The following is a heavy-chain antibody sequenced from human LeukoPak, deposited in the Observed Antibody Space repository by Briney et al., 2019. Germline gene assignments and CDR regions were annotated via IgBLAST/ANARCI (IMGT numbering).Heavy chain of an antibody. D-gene: IGHD6-13*01. CDR3: ARDQGSSSWFTSNGMDV. J-gene: IGHJ6*02. CDR1: GYTFTSYA. Sequence: ASVKVSCKASGYTFTSYAMNWVRQAPGQGLEWMGWINTNTGNPTYAQGFTGRFVLSLDTSVSTAYPQISSLKAEDTAVYYCARDQGSSSWFTSNGMDVWGQGTTVTVSS. V-gene: IGHV7-4-1*02. CDR2: INTNTGNP.